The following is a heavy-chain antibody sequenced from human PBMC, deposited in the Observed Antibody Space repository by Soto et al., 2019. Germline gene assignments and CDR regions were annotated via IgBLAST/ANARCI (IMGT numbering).Heavy chain of an antibody. J-gene: IGHJ5*02. V-gene: IGHV3-33*01. D-gene: IGHD5-12*01. CDR1: GFTFSSYG. Sequence: PGGSLRLSCAASGFTFSSYGMHWVRQAPGKGLEWVAVIWYDGSNKYYADSVKGRFTISRDNSKNTLYLQMNSLRAEDTAVYYCARDKGESGYETDWFDPWGQGTLVIVSS. CDR3: ARDKGESGYETDWFDP. CDR2: IWYDGSNK.